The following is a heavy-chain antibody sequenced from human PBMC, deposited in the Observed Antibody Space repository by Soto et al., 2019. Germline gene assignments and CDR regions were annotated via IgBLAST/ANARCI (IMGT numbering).Heavy chain of an antibody. CDR1: GGTFSSSR. Sequence: SVKVSCKASGGTFSSSRINWVRQAPGQGLEWVGGIVPIYRTADYAQKFQGRVTITADESARTSYMVLRSLKSQDTAVYYCVRDSGAKLSSSWGQGTLVTVSS. CDR2: IVPIYRTA. D-gene: IGHD6-13*01. CDR3: VRDSGAKLSSS. V-gene: IGHV1-69*13. J-gene: IGHJ4*02.